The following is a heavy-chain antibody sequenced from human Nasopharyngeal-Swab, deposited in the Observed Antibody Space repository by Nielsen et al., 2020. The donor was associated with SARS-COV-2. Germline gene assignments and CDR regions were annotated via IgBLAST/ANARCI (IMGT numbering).Heavy chain of an antibody. Sequence: GESLKISCAASGFTFSSYAMSWVRQAPGKGLEWVSAISGSGGSTYYADSVKGRFTISGDNSKNTLYLQMNSLRAEDTAVYYCAKVASGGMDVWGQGTTVTVSS. CDR2: ISGSGGST. J-gene: IGHJ6*02. V-gene: IGHV3-23*01. CDR1: GFTFSSYA. CDR3: AKVASGGMDV.